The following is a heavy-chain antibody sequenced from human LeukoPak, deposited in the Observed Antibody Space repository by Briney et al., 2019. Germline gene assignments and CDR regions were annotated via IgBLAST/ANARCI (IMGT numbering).Heavy chain of an antibody. CDR3: ARAARAAREMRLLP. Sequence: ASVKVSCKASGYTFTCYYMHWVRQAPGQGLEWMGWINPNSGGTNYAQKFQGRVTMTRDTSISTAYMELSRLRSDDTAVYYCARAARAAREMRLLPWGQGTLVTVSS. V-gene: IGHV1-2*02. D-gene: IGHD6-6*01. CDR2: INPNSGGT. J-gene: IGHJ5*02. CDR1: GYTFTCYY.